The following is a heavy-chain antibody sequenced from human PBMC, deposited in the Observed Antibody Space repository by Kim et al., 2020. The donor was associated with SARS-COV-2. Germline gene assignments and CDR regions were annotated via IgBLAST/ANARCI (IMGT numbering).Heavy chain of an antibody. D-gene: IGHD5-12*01. V-gene: IGHV7-4-1*02. J-gene: IGHJ5*02. CDR3: ARDPGGYDPNWFDP. Sequence: ASVKVSCKASGYTFTNYALNWVRQAPGQGLEWMGWINTNTGNPMYAQGFTGRFVFSLDTSVSTAYLQISSLKAEDTAVYYCARDPGGYDPNWFDPWGQGTLVTVSS. CDR1: GYTFTNYA. CDR2: INTNTGNP.